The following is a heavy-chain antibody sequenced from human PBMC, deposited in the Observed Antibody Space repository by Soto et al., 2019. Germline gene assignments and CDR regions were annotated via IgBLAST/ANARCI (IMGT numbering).Heavy chain of an antibody. CDR2: INPSGGST. D-gene: IGHD6-13*01. CDR1: GYTFTIYY. Sequence: GASVKVSCKASGYTFTIYYMHWVRQAPGQGLEWMGIINPSGGSTSYAQKFQGRVTMTRDTSTSTVYMELSSLRSEDTAVYYCARVIREQQLANPHAFDIWGQGTMVTVSS. CDR3: ARVIREQQLANPHAFDI. J-gene: IGHJ3*02. V-gene: IGHV1-46*03.